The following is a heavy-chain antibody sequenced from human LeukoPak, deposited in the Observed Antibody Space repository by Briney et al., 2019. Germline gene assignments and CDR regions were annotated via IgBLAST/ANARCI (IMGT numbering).Heavy chain of an antibody. Sequence: GGSLRLSCAASGFTFSSYSMNWVRQAPGKGLEWVSAIGAGGASIYDADSVKGRFTISRDNSKNTLDLQMNSLRAEDTAVYYCAKRVYYDSSAAYFDYWGQGTLVTVSS. D-gene: IGHD3-22*01. CDR3: AKRVYYDSSAAYFDY. V-gene: IGHV3-23*01. CDR1: GFTFSSYS. J-gene: IGHJ4*02. CDR2: IGAGGASI.